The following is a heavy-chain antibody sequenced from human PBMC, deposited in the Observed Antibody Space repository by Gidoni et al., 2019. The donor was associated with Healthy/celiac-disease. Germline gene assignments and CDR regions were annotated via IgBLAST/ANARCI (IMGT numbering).Heavy chain of an antibody. CDR2: INHSGST. CDR1: GGSFSGYY. J-gene: IGHJ4*02. V-gene: IGHV4-34*01. Sequence: QVQLQQWGAGLVKPSETLSLTCAVYGGSFSGYYWSWIRQPPGKGLEWFGEINHSGSTNYNPSLKSRVTISVDTSKNQFSLKLSSVTAAVTAVYYCASVRFLEWFRDWGQGTLVTVSS. D-gene: IGHD3-3*01. CDR3: ASVRFLEWFRD.